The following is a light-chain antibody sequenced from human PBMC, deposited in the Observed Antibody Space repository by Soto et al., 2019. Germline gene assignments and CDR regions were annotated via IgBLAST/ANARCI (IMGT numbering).Light chain of an antibody. CDR3: QQTYSTPIT. J-gene: IGKJ5*01. V-gene: IGKV1-39*01. CDR1: QTISNT. Sequence: DIQMTQSPSSLSASVGDRVTITCRASQTISNTLNWYQQRPGKPPNLLIYASSTLQSGVPPRFSGGGSGKEFNLTISSLQPEDFATYYCQQTYSTPITFGQGTRLEIK. CDR2: ASS.